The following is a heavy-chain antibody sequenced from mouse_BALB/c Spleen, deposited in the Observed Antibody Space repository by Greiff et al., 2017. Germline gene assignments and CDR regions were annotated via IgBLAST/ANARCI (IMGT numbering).Heavy chain of an antibody. V-gene: IGHV5-4*02. CDR2: ISDGGSYT. CDR1: GFTFSDYY. D-gene: IGHD4-1*01. Sequence: DVHLVESGGGLVKPGGSLKLSCAASGFTFSDYYMYWVRQTPEKRLEWVATISDGGSYTYYPDTVKGRFTISRDNAKNTLYLQMSSLKSEDTAMYYCARHIANWYYLDYWGQGTTLTVSS. CDR3: ARHIANWYYLDY. J-gene: IGHJ2*01.